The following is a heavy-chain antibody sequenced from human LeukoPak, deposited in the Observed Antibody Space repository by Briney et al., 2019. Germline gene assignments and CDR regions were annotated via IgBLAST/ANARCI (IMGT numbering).Heavy chain of an antibody. CDR2: INPNSGGT. J-gene: IGHJ5*02. Sequence: ASVKVSCKASGYTFTGYYMHWVRQAPGQGLEWMGRINPNSGGTNYAQKFQGRVTMTRDTSISTAYMELTRLTSDDTAVYYCARDGYAFGDNWFDPWGQGTLVTVSS. V-gene: IGHV1-2*06. D-gene: IGHD5-18*01. CDR1: GYTFTGYY. CDR3: ARDGYAFGDNWFDP.